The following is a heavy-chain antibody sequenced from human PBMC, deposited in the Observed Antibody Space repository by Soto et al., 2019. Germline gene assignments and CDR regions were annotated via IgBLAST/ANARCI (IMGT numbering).Heavy chain of an antibody. CDR3: ARSYDYVWGSYWYYFDY. J-gene: IGHJ4*02. CDR1: GFTFSSYG. V-gene: IGHV3-33*01. Sequence: PGGSLRLSCAASGFTFSSYGMRWVRQAPGEGLEWVAVIWYDGSNKYYADSVKGRFTISRDNSKNTLYLQMNSLRAEDTAVYYCARSYDYVWGSYWYYFDYWGQGTLVTAPQ. D-gene: IGHD3-16*01. CDR2: IWYDGSNK.